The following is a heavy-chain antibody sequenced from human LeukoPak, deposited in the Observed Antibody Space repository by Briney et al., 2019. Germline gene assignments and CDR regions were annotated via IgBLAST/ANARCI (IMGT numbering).Heavy chain of an antibody. CDR2: ISYDGSNK. Sequence: GGSLRLSCAASGFTFSSYAMHWVRQAPGKGLEWVAVISYDGSNKYYADSVKGRFTISRDNSKNTLYLQMNSLRAEDTAVYYCARDLSSGQLVYYYYYMDVWGKGTTVTVSS. D-gene: IGHD6-6*01. CDR1: GFTFSSYA. J-gene: IGHJ6*03. CDR3: ARDLSSGQLVYYYYYMDV. V-gene: IGHV3-30*04.